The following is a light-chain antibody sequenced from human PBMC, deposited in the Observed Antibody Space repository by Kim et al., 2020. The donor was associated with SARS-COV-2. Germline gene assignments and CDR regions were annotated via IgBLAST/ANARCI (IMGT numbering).Light chain of an antibody. V-gene: IGKV1-33*01. CDR1: QDISNY. CDR2: GAS. CDR3: QQYDNLPRYT. J-gene: IGKJ2*01. Sequence: AAGGDRCTITCQASQDISNYLNWYLQKPGKAPKLLIYGASNLETGVPSRFSGSGSGTDFTFTISSLQPEDIATYYCQQYDNLPRYTFGQGTKLEI.